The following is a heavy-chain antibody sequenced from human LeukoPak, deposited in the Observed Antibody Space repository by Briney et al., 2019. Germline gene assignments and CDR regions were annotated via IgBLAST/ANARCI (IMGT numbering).Heavy chain of an antibody. Sequence: SETLSLTCAVYGGSFSGYYWSWIRQPPGKGLEWIGEINHSGSTNYNPSLKSRVTISVDTSKNQFSLQLNSVTPEDTAVYYCARDSEGIVGATNGMDVWGQGTTVTVSS. CDR1: GGSFSGYY. D-gene: IGHD1-26*01. V-gene: IGHV4-34*01. CDR3: ARDSEGIVGATNGMDV. CDR2: INHSGST. J-gene: IGHJ6*02.